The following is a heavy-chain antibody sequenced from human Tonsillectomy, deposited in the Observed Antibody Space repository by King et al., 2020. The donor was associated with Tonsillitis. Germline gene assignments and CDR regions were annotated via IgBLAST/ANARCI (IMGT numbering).Heavy chain of an antibody. CDR2: ISYDGSNK. V-gene: IGHV3-33*05. D-gene: IGHD2-2*01. J-gene: IGHJ4*01. CDR3: TRYRDAYIFSF. Sequence: VRQAPGKGLEWVAVISYDGSNKYYADSVKGRFTISRDDSKNTLYLHMNSLRAEIKTVYYCTRYRDAYIFSFWGPAKLVTVSS.